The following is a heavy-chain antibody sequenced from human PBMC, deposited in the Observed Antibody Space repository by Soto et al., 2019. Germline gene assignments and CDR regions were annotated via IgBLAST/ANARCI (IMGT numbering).Heavy chain of an antibody. CDR3: ASPEYYYDTSGWYY. D-gene: IGHD3-22*01. CDR1: GFTFSTYS. J-gene: IGHJ4*02. Sequence: EVQLVESGGGLVKPGGSLRLSCAASGFTFSTYSMNWVRQAPGKGLEWVSSLSSSSSYIYYADSVKGRFTISRDNAKNSLYLQMKSLSAEDTAVYYCASPEYYYDTSGWYYWGQGTLVTVSS. V-gene: IGHV3-21*01. CDR2: LSSSSSYI.